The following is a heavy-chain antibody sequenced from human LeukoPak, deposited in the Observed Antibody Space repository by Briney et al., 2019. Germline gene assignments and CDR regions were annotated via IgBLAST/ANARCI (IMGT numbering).Heavy chain of an antibody. CDR3: ARAVAGIFDY. J-gene: IGHJ4*02. D-gene: IGHD6-19*01. CDR2: GST. V-gene: IGHV4-59*01. Sequence: GSTNYNPSLKSRVTISVDTSKNQFSLKLSSVTAADTAVYYCARAVAGIFDYWGQGTLVTVSS.